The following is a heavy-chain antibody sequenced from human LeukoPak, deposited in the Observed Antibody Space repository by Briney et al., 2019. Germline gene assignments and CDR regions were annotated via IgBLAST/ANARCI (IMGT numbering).Heavy chain of an antibody. J-gene: IGHJ4*02. V-gene: IGHV3-23*01. CDR1: GFTFSSYA. Sequence: PGGSLRLSCAAYGFTFSSYAMNWVRQAPGKGLEWISTISGSDNSTYYADSVKGRFTITRDNSKNTLYLQMNSLRDADTAVYYCAKAKSHFWSALDYWGQGTLVTVSS. CDR3: AKAKSHFWSALDY. CDR2: ISGSDNST. D-gene: IGHD3-3*02.